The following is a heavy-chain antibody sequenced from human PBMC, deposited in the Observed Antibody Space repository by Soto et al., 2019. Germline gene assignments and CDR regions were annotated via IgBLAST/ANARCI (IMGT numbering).Heavy chain of an antibody. D-gene: IGHD7-27*01. CDR3: ARKAWVRFDY. Sequence: QVQMQESGPGLVKPSVTLSLTCAVSGDSISSSVWWTWVRQPPGKGLEWIGEVFHTGNTNYNPSLKSRVTMSVDKSTNEFSLKVTSVTAADTAIYYCARKAWVRFDYWGQGALVTVSS. CDR1: GDSISSSVW. J-gene: IGHJ4*02. V-gene: IGHV4-4*02. CDR2: VFHTGNT.